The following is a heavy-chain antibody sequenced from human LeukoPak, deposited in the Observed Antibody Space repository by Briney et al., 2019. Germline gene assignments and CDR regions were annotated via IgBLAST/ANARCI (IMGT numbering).Heavy chain of an antibody. V-gene: IGHV4-39*07. D-gene: IGHD3-16*01. J-gene: IGHJ4*02. CDR2: IYYTGST. CDR3: STVGLGYYFDY. Sequence: PSETLSLTCTVSSGSISSSNYYWAWIRQPPGKGLEWIGSIYYTGSTNYNPSLKSRVTISVDTSKNQFSLKLSSVTAADTAVYYCSTVGLGYYFDYWGQGTLVTVSS. CDR1: SGSISSSNYY.